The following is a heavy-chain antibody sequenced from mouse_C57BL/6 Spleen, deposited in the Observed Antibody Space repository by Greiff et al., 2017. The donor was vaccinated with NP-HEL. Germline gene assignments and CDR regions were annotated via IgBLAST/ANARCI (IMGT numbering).Heavy chain of an antibody. CDR1: GYTFTSYW. V-gene: IGHV1-55*01. Sequence: QVQLQQSGAELVKPGASVKMSCKASGYTFTSYWITWVKQRPGQGLEWIGDIYPGSGSTNYNEKFKSKATLTVDTSSSTAYMQLSSLTSEDSAVYYCARALYYGSSSYFDYWGQGTTLTVSS. CDR3: ARALYYGSSSYFDY. J-gene: IGHJ2*01. CDR2: IYPGSGST. D-gene: IGHD1-1*01.